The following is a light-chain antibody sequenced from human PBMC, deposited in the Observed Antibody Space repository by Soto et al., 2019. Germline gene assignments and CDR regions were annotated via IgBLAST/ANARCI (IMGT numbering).Light chain of an antibody. V-gene: IGKV1D-13*01. Sequence: AIQLTQSPSSLSASLGDRVTITCRASHDIASALAWYQQTPGKPPKLMIYDASTLEGGVPSRFSGRGSGTDFTLTISGLQPEDFATYYCQQFNYFRVTFGQGTRLEI. CDR1: HDIASA. J-gene: IGKJ5*01. CDR3: QQFNYFRVT. CDR2: DAS.